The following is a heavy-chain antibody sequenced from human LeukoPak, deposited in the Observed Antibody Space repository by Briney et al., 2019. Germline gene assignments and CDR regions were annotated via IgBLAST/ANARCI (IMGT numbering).Heavy chain of an antibody. J-gene: IGHJ4*02. CDR2: IKSKTDGGTT. CDR1: GFTFSNAW. Sequence: GGSLRLSCAASGFTFSNAWMNWVRQAPGKGLEWVGRIKSKTDGGTTDYAAPVKGRFTISRDDSKNTLYLQMNSLKTEDTAVYYCTRVDPGGWYYFDYWGQGTLVTVSS. CDR3: TRVDPGGWYYFDY. D-gene: IGHD6-19*01. V-gene: IGHV3-15*07.